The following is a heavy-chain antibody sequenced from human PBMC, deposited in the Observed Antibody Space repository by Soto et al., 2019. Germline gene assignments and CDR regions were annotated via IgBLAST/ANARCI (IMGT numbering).Heavy chain of an antibody. CDR2: ISGSGGST. Sequence: GGSLRLSCAASVFTFSSYAMSWVRQAPGKGLEWVSAISGSGGSTYYADSVKGRFTISRDNSKNTLYLQMNSLRAEDTAVYYCAKCGSTSCYKYYFDYWGQGTLVTVSS. CDR1: VFTFSSYA. J-gene: IGHJ4*02. V-gene: IGHV3-23*01. CDR3: AKCGSTSCYKYYFDY. D-gene: IGHD2-2*01.